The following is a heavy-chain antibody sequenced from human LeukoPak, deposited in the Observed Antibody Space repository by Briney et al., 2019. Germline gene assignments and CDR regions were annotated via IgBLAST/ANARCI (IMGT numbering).Heavy chain of an antibody. D-gene: IGHD6-19*01. V-gene: IGHV3-64*01. CDR2: ILGDGAPS. CDR3: ARDTSSGWSFDQ. Sequence: GGSLRLSCVASGFTFSSYPMHWVRQAPGKGLEFVSSILGDGAPSAYANSVEGRFTISRDNSKNTLYLQMGSLRAEDMGVYYCARDTSSGWSFDQWGQGTLVTVSS. J-gene: IGHJ4*02. CDR1: GFTFSSYP.